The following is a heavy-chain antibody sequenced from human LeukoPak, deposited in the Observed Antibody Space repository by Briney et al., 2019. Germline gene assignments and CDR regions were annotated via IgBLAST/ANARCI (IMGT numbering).Heavy chain of an antibody. CDR2: IWDSGRT. Sequence: SETLSLTCTVSGGSISSSDFYWGWIRQPPGKGLEWIGSIWDSGRTSYNASLKSRVTVVVDTSENQFSLTLSSVTAADTAVYFCARSGYYFYFDSWGPGTLVTVSS. J-gene: IGHJ4*02. D-gene: IGHD3-22*01. CDR3: ARSGYYFYFDS. V-gene: IGHV4-39*01. CDR1: GGSISSSDFY.